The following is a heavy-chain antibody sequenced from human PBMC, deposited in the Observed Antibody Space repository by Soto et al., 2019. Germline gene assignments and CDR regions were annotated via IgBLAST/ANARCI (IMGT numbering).Heavy chain of an antibody. D-gene: IGHD1-7*01. CDR3: ASRDPGTSVDY. J-gene: IGHJ4*02. CDR2: IYRTGST. Sequence: QVQLQESGPGLVKPSGTLSLTCAVSGGSFTSNNWWTCVRQPPGQGLEWIGEIYRTGSTNYNPSLKSRVTTSLAKSENQFSLKVTSLTAADTAVYYCASRDPGTSVDYWGQGTLVTVSS. CDR1: GGSFTSNNW. V-gene: IGHV4-4*02.